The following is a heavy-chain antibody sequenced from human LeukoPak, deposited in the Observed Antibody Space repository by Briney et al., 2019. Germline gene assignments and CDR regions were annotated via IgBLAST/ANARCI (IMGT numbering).Heavy chain of an antibody. CDR3: ARDKLEGPTKLDY. J-gene: IGHJ4*02. D-gene: IGHD1-1*01. CDR1: GFTFSSYG. Sequence: GGSLRLSCAASGFTFSSYGMSWVRQAPGKGLEWVANIKQDESEKYYVDSLKGRFTISRDNAKNSLYLQMNSLRAEDTAVYYCARDKLEGPTKLDYWGQGILVTVSS. CDR2: IKQDESEK. V-gene: IGHV3-7*01.